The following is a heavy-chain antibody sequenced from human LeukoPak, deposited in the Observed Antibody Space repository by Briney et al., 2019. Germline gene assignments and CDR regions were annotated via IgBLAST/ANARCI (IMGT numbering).Heavy chain of an antibody. CDR2: IYYSGST. CDR3: ARLALNYYDSSGHRAFDI. V-gene: IGHV4-59*08. CDR1: GGSISSYY. Sequence: SETLSLTCTVSGGSISSYYWSWIRQPPGKGLEWIGYIYYSGSTNYNPSLKSRVTISVDTSKNQFSLKLSSVTAADTAVYYCARLALNYYDSSGHRAFDIWGQGTMVTVSS. D-gene: IGHD3-22*01. J-gene: IGHJ3*02.